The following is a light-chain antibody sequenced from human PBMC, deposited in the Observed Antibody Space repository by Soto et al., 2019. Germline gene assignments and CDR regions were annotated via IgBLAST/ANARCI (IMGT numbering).Light chain of an antibody. J-gene: IGKJ1*01. CDR1: QGINDC. Sequence: DIQMTQSPSSLSASVGDRVTITCRTSQGINDCLNWYQMKPGEAPKLLIYAASALQSGIPSRFSGSASGTEFTLTITSLQPEDFATYYCQQSYNFPRTFGQGTKVDIK. CDR3: QQSYNFPRT. V-gene: IGKV1-39*01. CDR2: AAS.